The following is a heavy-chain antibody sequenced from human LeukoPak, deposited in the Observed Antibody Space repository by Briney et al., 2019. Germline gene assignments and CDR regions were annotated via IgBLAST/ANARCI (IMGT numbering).Heavy chain of an antibody. CDR3: ARGTPGGGSCYY. Sequence: SETLSLTCTVSGGSISSYYWSWIRQPPGKGLEWIGYIYYSGSTNYNPSLKSRVTISVDTSKNQFSLKLSSVTAADTAVYYCARGTPGGGSCYYWGQGTLVTVSS. J-gene: IGHJ4*02. D-gene: IGHD2-15*01. V-gene: IGHV4-59*01. CDR1: GGSISSYY. CDR2: IYYSGST.